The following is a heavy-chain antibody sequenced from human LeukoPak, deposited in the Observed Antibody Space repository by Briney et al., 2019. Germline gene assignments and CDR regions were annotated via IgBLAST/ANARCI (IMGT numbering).Heavy chain of an antibody. Sequence: PGGSLRLSCAVSGFTFSSYAMHWVRQAPGKGLEWVSYISSSGGTIYYADSVKGRFTISRDNAKNSLYLQMNSLRAEDTAVYYCARGEKAYYYDSSGPTTLTYWGQGTLVTVSS. CDR2: ISSSGGTI. D-gene: IGHD3-22*01. CDR1: GFTFSSYA. V-gene: IGHV3-48*04. CDR3: ARGEKAYYYDSSGPTTLTY. J-gene: IGHJ4*02.